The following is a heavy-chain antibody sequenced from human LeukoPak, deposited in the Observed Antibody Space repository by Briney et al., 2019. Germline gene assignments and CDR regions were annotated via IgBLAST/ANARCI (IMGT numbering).Heavy chain of an antibody. D-gene: IGHD6-19*01. CDR2: FDPEDGET. J-gene: IGHJ4*02. CDR1: GYTLTELS. Sequence: ASVKVSCKVSGYTLTELSMHWVRQAPGKGLEWMGGFDPEDGETIYAQKFQGRVTMTEDTSTDTAYMELSRLRSDDTAVYYCARGTLYSGWSYYFDYWGQGSQVTVSS. CDR3: ARGTLYSGWSYYFDY. V-gene: IGHV1-24*01.